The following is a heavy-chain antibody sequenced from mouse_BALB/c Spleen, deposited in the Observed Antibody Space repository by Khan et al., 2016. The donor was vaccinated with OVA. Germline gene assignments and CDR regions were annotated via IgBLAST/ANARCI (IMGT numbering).Heavy chain of an antibody. J-gene: IGHJ3*01. V-gene: IGHV2-9*02. CDR3: ATLYGNEPY. D-gene: IGHD2-1*01. CDR1: GFSLNNYG. Sequence: VQLQESGPGLVAPSQSLSITCTVSGFSLNNYGVHWLRQPPGKGLEWLGVIWAGGSTNYNSALMSRLSISKDNSKGQVFLKMNSLQTDDTAMYYCATLYGNEPYWGQGTLVTVSA. CDR2: IWAGGST.